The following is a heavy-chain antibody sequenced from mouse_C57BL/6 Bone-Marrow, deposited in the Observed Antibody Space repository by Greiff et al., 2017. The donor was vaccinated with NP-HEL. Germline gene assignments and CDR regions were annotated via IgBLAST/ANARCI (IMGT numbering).Heavy chain of an antibody. CDR3: ARGLGLDY. CDR2: IYPSDSET. V-gene: IGHV1-61*01. CDR1: GYTFTSYW. D-gene: IGHD3-3*01. J-gene: IGHJ2*01. Sequence: QVQLKQPGAELVRPGSSVKLSCKASGYTFTSYWMDWVKQRPGQGLEWIGNIYPSDSETHYNQKFKDKATLTVDKSSSTAYMQLSSLTSEDSAVYYCARGLGLDYWGQGTTLTVSS.